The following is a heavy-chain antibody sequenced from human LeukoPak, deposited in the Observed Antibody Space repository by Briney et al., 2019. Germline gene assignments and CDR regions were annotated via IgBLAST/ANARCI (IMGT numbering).Heavy chain of an antibody. D-gene: IGHD3-9*01. CDR1: GGSISSYY. V-gene: IGHV4-59*08. CDR2: IYYSGNT. J-gene: IGHJ3*02. Sequence: SETLSLTCTASGGSISSYYWSWIRQPPGKGLEWIGYIYYSGNTNYNPSLKSRVTISVDTSKNQFSLKLSSVTAADTAVYYCARQVRGLYDILTGYYRRSAFDIWGQGTMVTVSS. CDR3: ARQVRGLYDILTGYYRRSAFDI.